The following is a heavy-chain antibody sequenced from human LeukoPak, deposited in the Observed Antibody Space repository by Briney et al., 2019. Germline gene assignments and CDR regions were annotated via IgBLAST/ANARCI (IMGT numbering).Heavy chain of an antibody. J-gene: IGHJ5*02. CDR3: GRRPSVYSNPNWFDP. CDR2: INHSGST. Sequence: ASETLSLTCAVYGGSFSGYYWSWIRQPPGKGLEWIGEINHSGSTNYNPSLKSRVTISVDTSKNQFSLKLSSVTAADTAVHYCGRRPSVYSNPNWFDPWGQGTLVTVS. D-gene: IGHD4-11*01. CDR1: GGSFSGYY. V-gene: IGHV4-34*01.